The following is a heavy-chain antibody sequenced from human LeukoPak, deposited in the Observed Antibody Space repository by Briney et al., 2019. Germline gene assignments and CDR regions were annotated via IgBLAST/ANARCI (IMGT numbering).Heavy chain of an antibody. Sequence: SETLSLTCAVYGGSFSGYYWSWIRQPPGKGLEWIGEINHSGSTNYNPSLKSRVTISVDTSKNQFSLKLSPVTAADTAVYYCARRYSYGSPFDYWGQGTLVTVSS. J-gene: IGHJ4*02. D-gene: IGHD5-18*01. CDR3: ARRYSYGSPFDY. CDR2: INHSGST. CDR1: GGSFSGYY. V-gene: IGHV4-34*01.